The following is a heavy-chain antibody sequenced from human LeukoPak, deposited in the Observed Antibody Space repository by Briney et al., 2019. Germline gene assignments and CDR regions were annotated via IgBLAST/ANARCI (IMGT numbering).Heavy chain of an antibody. CDR2: ISYDGSNK. CDR1: GFTFSTYA. V-gene: IGHV3-30-3*01. D-gene: IGHD2-2*01. CDR3: ARDVFAEPAAEDDY. Sequence: GGSLRLSCAASGFTFSTYAMHWVRQAPGKGLEWVALISYDGSNKYYADSVKGRFTISRDNSKNTLYLQMNSLRAEDTAVYYCARDVFAEPAAEDDYWGQGTLVTVSS. J-gene: IGHJ4*02.